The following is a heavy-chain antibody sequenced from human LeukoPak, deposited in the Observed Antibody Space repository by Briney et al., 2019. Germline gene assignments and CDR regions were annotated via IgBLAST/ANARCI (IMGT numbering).Heavy chain of an antibody. J-gene: IGHJ4*02. Sequence: GGSLRLSCAASGFTFSSYAMSWVRQAPGKGLEWVSAISGSGGSTYYADSVKGRFTISRDNSKNTLYLQMNSLRAEDTAVYYCATKGIYYDSSGYYDPFDYWGQGTLVTVSS. CDR3: ATKGIYYDSSGYYDPFDY. CDR1: GFTFSSYA. CDR2: ISGSGGST. V-gene: IGHV3-23*01. D-gene: IGHD3-22*01.